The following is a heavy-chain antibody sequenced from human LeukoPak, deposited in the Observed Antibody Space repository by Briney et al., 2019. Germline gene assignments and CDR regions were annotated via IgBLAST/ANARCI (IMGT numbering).Heavy chain of an antibody. J-gene: IGHJ5*02. CDR3: ARVPYYYDNNWFDP. CDR2: INVGNANT. D-gene: IGHD3-22*01. V-gene: IGHV1-3*01. CDR1: GYTFTTYA. Sequence: ASVKVSCKASGYTFTTYAIHWVRQAPGQRLEWMGWINVGNANTKYSQKLQGRVTITRDTSASTAYMELSTLRSEDTAVYYCARVPYYYDNNWFDPWGQGTLVTVTS.